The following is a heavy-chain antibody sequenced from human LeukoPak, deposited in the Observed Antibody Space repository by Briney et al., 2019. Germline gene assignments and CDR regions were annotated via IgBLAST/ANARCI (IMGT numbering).Heavy chain of an antibody. CDR3: ARTADNDFWSGYYDY. Sequence: ASVKVSCKASGGTFSSYTISWVRQAPGQGLEWMGRIIPILGIANYAQKFQGRVMITADKSTSTAYMELSSLRSEDTAVYYCARTADNDFWSGYYDYWGQGTLVTVSS. J-gene: IGHJ4*02. CDR2: IIPILGIA. D-gene: IGHD3-3*01. V-gene: IGHV1-69*02. CDR1: GGTFSSYT.